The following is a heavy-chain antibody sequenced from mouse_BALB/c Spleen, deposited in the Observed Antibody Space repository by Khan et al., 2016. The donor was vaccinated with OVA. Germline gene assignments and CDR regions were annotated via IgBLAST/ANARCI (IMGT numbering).Heavy chain of an antibody. V-gene: IGHV2-6-1*01. D-gene: IGHD2-10*01. CDR2: IWSDGST. Sequence: VKLEESGPGLVAPSQSLSITCTISGFSLTNHGVHWVRQPPGKGLEWLVVIWSDGSTTYNSDLKSRLTISKDNSKSQVFLKMNSLQTDDTAMYFCARQPYYHYNIMDYWGQGTSVTVSS. CDR3: ARQPYYHYNIMDY. CDR1: GFSLTNHG. J-gene: IGHJ4*01.